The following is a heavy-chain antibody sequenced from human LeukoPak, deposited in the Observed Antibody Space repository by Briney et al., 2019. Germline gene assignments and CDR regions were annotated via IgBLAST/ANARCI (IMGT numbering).Heavy chain of an antibody. D-gene: IGHD3-16*01. CDR3: ARDMGDWYFDL. CDR1: GGTFSSYA. V-gene: IGHV1-69*05. J-gene: IGHJ2*01. CDR2: IIPIFGTA. Sequence: ASVKVSCKASGGTFSSYAISWVRQAPGQGLEWMGGIIPIFGTANYAQKFQGRVTITTDESTSTAYMELSSLRSEDTAVYSCARDMGDWYFDLWGRGTLVTVSS.